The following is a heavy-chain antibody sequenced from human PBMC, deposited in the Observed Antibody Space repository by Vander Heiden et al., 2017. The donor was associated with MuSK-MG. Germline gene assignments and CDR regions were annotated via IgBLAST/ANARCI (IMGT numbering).Heavy chain of an antibody. V-gene: IGHV4-30-4*08. CDR1: GDYY. CDR3: ARGGGWESFDV. Sequence: GDYYWSWIRQSPGKGLEWIAYIYYSGTTNYNPSLKSRSTISVDMSKNQFSLNLRSVTAADTAVYYCARGGGWESFDVWGQGTKVTVSS. CDR2: IYYSGTT. J-gene: IGHJ3*01. D-gene: IGHD1-26*01.